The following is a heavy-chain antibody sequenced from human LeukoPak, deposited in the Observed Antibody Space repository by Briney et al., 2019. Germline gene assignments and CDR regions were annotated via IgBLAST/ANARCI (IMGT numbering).Heavy chain of an antibody. J-gene: IGHJ5*02. CDR1: GYTFTNYG. V-gene: IGHV1-18*04. D-gene: IGHD3-10*01. CDR2: ISAHNNNT. Sequence: GASVKVSCKASGYTFTNYGISWVRQAPGQGLEWMGWISAHNNNTNYAQKFQGRVSMATDTSTSTAYMELRSLRSDDTAVYYCARDPRFGDVWFDPWGQGTLVTVSS. CDR3: ARDPRFGDVWFDP.